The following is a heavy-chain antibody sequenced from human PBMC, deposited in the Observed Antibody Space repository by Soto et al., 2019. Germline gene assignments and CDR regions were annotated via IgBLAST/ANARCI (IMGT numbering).Heavy chain of an antibody. CDR1: GYTFTGYY. Sequence: ASVKVSCKPSGYTFTGYYMHWVRQAPGQGLEWMGWINPNSGGTNYAQKFQGWVTMTRDTSISTAYMELGRLRSDDTAVYYRAKGSTTMVPGDYYYYMDVWGKGTTVTVSS. D-gene: IGHD5-18*01. CDR2: INPNSGGT. J-gene: IGHJ6*03. V-gene: IGHV1-2*04. CDR3: AKGSTTMVPGDYYYYMDV.